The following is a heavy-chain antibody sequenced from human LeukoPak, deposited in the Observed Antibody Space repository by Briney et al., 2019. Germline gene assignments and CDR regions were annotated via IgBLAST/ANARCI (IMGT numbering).Heavy chain of an antibody. CDR3: AQGGSPGALDY. Sequence: GGSLRLSCVAYGFTFSPYSMNWVGQAQGKGREWVAYIRGRISNIYYGDSVYGRFTISRDNAKNSLYLQMNSLRAEDTAVYYCAQGGSPGALDYWGRGTLVTVSS. CDR1: GFTFSPYS. V-gene: IGHV3-48*01. D-gene: IGHD2-15*01. CDR2: IRGRISNI. J-gene: IGHJ4*02.